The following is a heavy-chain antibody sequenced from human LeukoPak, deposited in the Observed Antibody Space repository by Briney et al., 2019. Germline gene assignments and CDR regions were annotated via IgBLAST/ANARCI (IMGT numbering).Heavy chain of an antibody. D-gene: IGHD3-10*01. Sequence: GESLKISCKGSGYSFPNYWIAWVRQMPGKGLEWMGILYLGDSNTRYSPSFQGQVTISADKSISTAYLQWSSLKASDTAMYYCARLNYGSGSYYGMDVWGQGTTVTVSS. J-gene: IGHJ6*02. CDR2: LYLGDSNT. CDR3: ARLNYGSGSYYGMDV. V-gene: IGHV5-51*01. CDR1: GYSFPNYW.